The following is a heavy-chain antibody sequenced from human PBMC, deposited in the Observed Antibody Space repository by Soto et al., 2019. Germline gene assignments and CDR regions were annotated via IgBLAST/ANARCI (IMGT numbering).Heavy chain of an antibody. CDR1: GGSIRGSDDY. D-gene: IGHD1-26*01. J-gene: IGHJ5*01. CDR3: AKTPSGWYDS. V-gene: IGHV4-39*01. Sequence: GGSIRGSDDYWAWIRQSPGKGLEYIGSVFYTGSAYYNPSLKSRVTIVADTSTNRFFLNLKSVTATDTAVYYCAKTPSGWYDSWGQGTLVTVSS. CDR2: VFYTGSA.